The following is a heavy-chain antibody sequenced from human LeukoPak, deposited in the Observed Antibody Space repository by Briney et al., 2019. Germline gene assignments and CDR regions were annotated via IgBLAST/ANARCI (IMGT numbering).Heavy chain of an antibody. Sequence: PSETLSLTCTVSGGSISSYYWSWIRQPPGKGLEWIGYIYYSGSTNYNPSLKSRVTISVDTSKNQFSLKLSSVTAADTAVYYCARVIAAAGRPSTYYYYYYYMDVWGKGTTVTISS. CDR1: GGSISSYY. D-gene: IGHD6-13*01. J-gene: IGHJ6*03. V-gene: IGHV4-59*01. CDR2: IYYSGST. CDR3: ARVIAAAGRPSTYYYYYYYMDV.